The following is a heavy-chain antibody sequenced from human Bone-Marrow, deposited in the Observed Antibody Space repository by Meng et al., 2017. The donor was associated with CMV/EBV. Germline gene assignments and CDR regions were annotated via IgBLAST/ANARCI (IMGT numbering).Heavy chain of an antibody. J-gene: IGHJ4*02. V-gene: IGHV3-53*01. CDR3: ARGHVAYYS. D-gene: IGHD3-16*01. CDR1: GFTFDDYG. CDR2: IYTDDAT. Sequence: GGSLRLSCAASGFTFDDYGMSWVRQTPGKGLEWVSIIYTDDATFYADSVKGRFTISRDNSRNTVYLQMHGLRAEDTAVYFCARGHVAYYSWGQGTLVTVSS.